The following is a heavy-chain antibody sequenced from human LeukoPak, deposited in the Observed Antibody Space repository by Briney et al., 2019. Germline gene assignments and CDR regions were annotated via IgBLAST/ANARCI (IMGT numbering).Heavy chain of an antibody. CDR1: GFTFSSYA. CDR2: IIGKGGST. D-gene: IGHD4-17*01. Sequence: PGGSLRLSCAASGFTFSSYAMSWVRQAPGKGLEWVSAIIGKGGSTYYADSVKGRFTVSRDNSENTLFLQMTSLRAEDAAVYYCAKSTTVTTPFDYWGQGTLVTVSS. J-gene: IGHJ4*02. CDR3: AKSTTVTTPFDY. V-gene: IGHV3-23*01.